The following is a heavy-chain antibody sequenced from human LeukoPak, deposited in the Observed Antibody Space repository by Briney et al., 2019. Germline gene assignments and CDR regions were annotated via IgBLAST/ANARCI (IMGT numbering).Heavy chain of an antibody. CDR3: ARDRESGYSSGWYGRTFDP. V-gene: IGHV1-69*05. J-gene: IGHJ5*02. CDR2: IIPIFGTA. Sequence: ASVKVSCKASGGTFSSYAISWVRQAPGQGLEWMGRIIPIFGTANYAQKFQGRVTITTDESTSTAYMELSSLRSEDTAVYYCARDRESGYSSGWYGRTFDPWGQGTLVTVSS. CDR1: GGTFSSYA. D-gene: IGHD6-13*01.